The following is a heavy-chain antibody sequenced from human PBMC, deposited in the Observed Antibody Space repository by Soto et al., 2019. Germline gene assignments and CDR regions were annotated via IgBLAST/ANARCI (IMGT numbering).Heavy chain of an antibody. J-gene: IGHJ5*02. Sequence: EVQLVESGGGLVQPGGSLRLSCAASGFTFSSYWMSWVRQAPGKGLEWVANIKQDGSEKYYVDSVKGRFTISRDNXKXSLYMQMNSLRAEDTAVYYCARVYSSGWSPPNWFDPWGQGTLVTVSS. CDR3: ARVYSSGWSPPNWFDP. D-gene: IGHD6-19*01. CDR2: IKQDGSEK. CDR1: GFTFSSYW. V-gene: IGHV3-7*02.